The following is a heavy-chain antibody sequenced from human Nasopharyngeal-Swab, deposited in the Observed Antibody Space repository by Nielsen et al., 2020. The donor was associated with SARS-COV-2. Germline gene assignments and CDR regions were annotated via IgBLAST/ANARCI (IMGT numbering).Heavy chain of an antibody. Sequence: GSLRLSCAASGFTIISNGMHWVRQAPGKGLEWVAYVSRSSSRSYYADSVEGRFTISRDNPKNSLYLQMDSLRDEDTAVYFCVRDVAMVGATLDTWGQGTLVTVSS. CDR3: VRDVAMVGATLDT. J-gene: IGHJ1*01. D-gene: IGHD1-26*01. V-gene: IGHV3-48*02. CDR2: VSRSSSRS. CDR1: GFTIISNG.